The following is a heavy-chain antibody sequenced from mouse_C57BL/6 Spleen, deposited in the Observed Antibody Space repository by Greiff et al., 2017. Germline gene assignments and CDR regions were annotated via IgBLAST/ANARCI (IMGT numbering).Heavy chain of an antibody. CDR2: ISSGGDYI. CDR3: TREGGSTHWYFDV. V-gene: IGHV5-9-1*02. Sequence: EVKVVESGAGLVKPGGSLKLSCAASGFTFSSYAMSWVRQTPEQRLEWVAYISSGGDYIYYADTVKGRFTISRDNARNTLYLQMSSLKSEDTAMYYCTREGGSTHWYFDVWGTGTTVTVSS. J-gene: IGHJ1*03. CDR1: GFTFSSYA. D-gene: IGHD1-1*01.